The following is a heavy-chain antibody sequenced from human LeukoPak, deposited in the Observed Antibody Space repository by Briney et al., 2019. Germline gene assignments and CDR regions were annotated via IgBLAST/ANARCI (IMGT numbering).Heavy chain of an antibody. D-gene: IGHD4-23*01. V-gene: IGHV4-39*07. J-gene: IGHJ5*02. Sequence: SETLSLTCTVSGGSISSSSYYWGWIRQPPGKGLEWIGSIYYSGSTYYNPSLKSRVTISVDTSKNQFSLKLSSVTAADTAVYYCAMGKGFDPWGQGTLVTVSS. CDR1: GGSISSSSYY. CDR2: IYYSGST. CDR3: AMGKGFDP.